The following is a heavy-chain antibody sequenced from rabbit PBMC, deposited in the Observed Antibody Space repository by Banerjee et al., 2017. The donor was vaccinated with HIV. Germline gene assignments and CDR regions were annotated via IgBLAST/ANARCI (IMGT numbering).Heavy chain of an antibody. CDR3: ARAANNIGYCAGL. Sequence: QSLEESGGGLVQPEGSLTLTCKASGFSFSSSDYICWVRQAPGKGLEWISCIAGSSSGFTYSATWATGRFTISKTSSTTVTLQMTSLTVADTATYWCARAANNIGYCAGLWGQGTLVTVS. J-gene: IGHJ4*01. D-gene: IGHD1-1*01. V-gene: IGHV1S40*01. CDR2: IAGSSSGFT. CDR1: GFSFSSSDY.